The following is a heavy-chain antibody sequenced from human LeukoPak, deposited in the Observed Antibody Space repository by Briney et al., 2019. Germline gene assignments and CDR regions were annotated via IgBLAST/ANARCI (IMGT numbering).Heavy chain of an antibody. CDR2: LYYSGST. Sequence: SETLSLTCTVSGGSIRGYYWSWIRQPPGKGLEWIGYLYYSGSTNYNPSLKSRVTVSVDASKNQFSLKLSSVTAADTAVYYCARHQRGNSDAFDIWGQGTMVTVSS. J-gene: IGHJ3*02. D-gene: IGHD4-23*01. CDR3: ARHQRGNSDAFDI. V-gene: IGHV4-59*01. CDR1: GGSIRGYY.